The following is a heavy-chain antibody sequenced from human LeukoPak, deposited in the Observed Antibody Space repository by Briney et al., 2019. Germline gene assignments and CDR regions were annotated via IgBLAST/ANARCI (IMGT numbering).Heavy chain of an antibody. Sequence: GGSLRLSCAASGFTFSSYGMHWDRQAPGKGLEWVAFIRYDGSNKYYADSVKGRFTISRDNSKNTLYLQMNSLRAEDTAVYYCAKVGATVTTFYYYYYMDVWGKGTTVTISS. CDR3: AKVGATVTTFYYYYYMDV. D-gene: IGHD4-17*01. V-gene: IGHV3-30*02. J-gene: IGHJ6*03. CDR2: IRYDGSNK. CDR1: GFTFSSYG.